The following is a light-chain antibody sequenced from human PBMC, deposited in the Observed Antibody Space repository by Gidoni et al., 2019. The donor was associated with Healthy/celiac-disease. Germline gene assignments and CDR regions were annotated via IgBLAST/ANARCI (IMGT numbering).Light chain of an antibody. CDR1: ALPKQY. CDR3: QSADSSGTWVV. J-gene: IGLJ2*01. V-gene: IGLV3-25*02. CDR2: KDS. Sequence: SYELTQPPSVSVSPGQTARITCSGDALPKQYAYWYQQKPGQAPVLVIYKDSERPSGIPERFSGSSSGKTVTLTISGVQAEDEADYYCQSADSSGTWVVFGGGTKLTVL.